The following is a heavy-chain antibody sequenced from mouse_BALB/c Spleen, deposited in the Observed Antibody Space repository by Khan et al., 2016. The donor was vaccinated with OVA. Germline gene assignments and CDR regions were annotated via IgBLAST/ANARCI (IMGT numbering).Heavy chain of an antibody. D-gene: IGHD2-2*01. Sequence: EVQLQQSGPELMKPGASVKISCKASGYSFTSYYIHWVKQSHGKGLEWIGYIYPFNGGTSYDPKFKGKATLTVDKSSSTAYMHLSSQTSDDSAVYYCESYGYVASFAYWGQGTLVTVSA. J-gene: IGHJ3*01. CDR2: IYPFNGGT. V-gene: IGHV1S135*01. CDR3: ESYGYVASFAY. CDR1: GYSFTSYY.